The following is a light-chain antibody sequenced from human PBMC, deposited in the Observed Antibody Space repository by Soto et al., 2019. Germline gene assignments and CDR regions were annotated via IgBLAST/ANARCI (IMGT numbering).Light chain of an antibody. Sequence: QPVLTQPASVSGSPGQSITISCTGTSGDIGSYTYVSWYQQYPGKAPKLLISEVTNRPSGVSNRFSGSKSGNTASLTISGLQAEDEAHYYCSSYTTNSPPVVFGGGTKLTVL. CDR1: SGDIGSYTY. CDR2: EVT. J-gene: IGLJ2*01. CDR3: SSYTTNSPPVV. V-gene: IGLV2-14*01.